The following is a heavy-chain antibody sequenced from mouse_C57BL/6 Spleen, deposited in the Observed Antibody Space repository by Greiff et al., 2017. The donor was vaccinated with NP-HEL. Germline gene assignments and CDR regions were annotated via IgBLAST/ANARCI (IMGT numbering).Heavy chain of an antibody. CDR1: GYSFTSYY. D-gene: IGHD1-1*01. J-gene: IGHJ3*01. Sequence: QVQLQQSGPELVKPGASVKISCKASGYSFTSYYIHWVKQRPGQGLEWIGWIYPGSGNTKYNEKFKGKATLTADTSSSTAYMQLSSLTSEDSAVYYCARDIYYYGSSYSWFAYWGQGTLVTVSA. CDR3: ARDIYYYGSSYSWFAY. V-gene: IGHV1-66*01. CDR2: IYPGSGNT.